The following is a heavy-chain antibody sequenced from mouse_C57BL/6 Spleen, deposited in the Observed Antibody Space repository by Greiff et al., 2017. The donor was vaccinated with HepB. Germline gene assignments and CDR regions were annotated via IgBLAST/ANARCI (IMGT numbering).Heavy chain of an antibody. CDR1: GFSFNTYA. J-gene: IGHJ4*01. Sequence: EVQLVESGGGLVQPKGSLKLSCAASGFSFNTYAMNWVRQAPGKGLEWVARIRSKSNNYATYYADSVKDRFTISRDDSESMLYLQMNNLKTEDSAMYYCVRHDYYGSIYYYAMDYWGQGTSVTVSS. V-gene: IGHV10-1*01. CDR3: VRHDYYGSIYYYAMDY. CDR2: IRSKSNNYAT. D-gene: IGHD1-1*01.